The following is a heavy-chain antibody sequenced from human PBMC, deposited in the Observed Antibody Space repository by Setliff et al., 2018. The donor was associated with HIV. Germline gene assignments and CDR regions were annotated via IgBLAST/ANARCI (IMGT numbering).Heavy chain of an antibody. Sequence: PGGSLRLSCAASGFTFSGYWMHWVRQAPGRGLVWVSRINSDGSSTTYADSVKGRFTISRDNSKNTLYLQMNSLRAEDTAVYYCARDRYSGSSTDYWGQGTLVTVSS. CDR2: INSDGSST. D-gene: IGHD1-26*01. J-gene: IGHJ4*02. V-gene: IGHV3-74*01. CDR1: GFTFSGYW. CDR3: ARDRYSGSSTDY.